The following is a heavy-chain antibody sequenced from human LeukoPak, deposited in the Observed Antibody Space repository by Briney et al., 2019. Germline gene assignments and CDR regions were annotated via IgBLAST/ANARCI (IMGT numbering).Heavy chain of an antibody. J-gene: IGHJ4*02. V-gene: IGHV3-21*01. CDR1: GFTFSNYI. CDR2: ISSGSTYI. Sequence: GGSLRLSCAASGFTFSNYIINWVRQGPGKGLEWVSSISSGSTYIYYADSVKGRFTISRDNAKNSLYLQMNSLRAEDTAVYYCARDIIAAAGIVDYWGQGTLVTVSS. CDR3: ARDIIAAAGIVDY. D-gene: IGHD6-13*01.